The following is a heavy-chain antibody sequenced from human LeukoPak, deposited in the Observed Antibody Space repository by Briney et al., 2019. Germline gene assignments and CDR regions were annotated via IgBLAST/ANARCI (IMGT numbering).Heavy chain of an antibody. CDR2: IWYDGSNK. V-gene: IGHV3-33*01. CDR1: GFTFSSYG. J-gene: IGHJ4*02. D-gene: IGHD1-26*01. Sequence: GGSLRLSCAAFGFTFSSYGMHWVRQAPGKGLEWVAVIWYDGSNKYYADSVKGRFTISRDNSKNTLYLQMSSLRAEDTAVYYCARLSGSGSYFDYWGQGTLVTVSS. CDR3: ARLSGSGSYFDY.